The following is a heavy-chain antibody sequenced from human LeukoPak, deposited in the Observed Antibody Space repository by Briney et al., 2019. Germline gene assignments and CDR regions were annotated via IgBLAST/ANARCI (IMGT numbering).Heavy chain of an antibody. J-gene: IGHJ4*02. CDR2: ISSSSSYI. V-gene: IGHV3-21*01. CDR3: ARGAARAEY. CDR1: GFTFRSYN. Sequence: GGSLRLSCAASGFTFRSYNMNWVRQAPGKRPEWVSSISSSSSYIYYADSVKGRFTISRDNAKNSLYLQMNSLRAEDTALYYCARGAARAEYWGQGTLGTVSS. D-gene: IGHD6-13*01.